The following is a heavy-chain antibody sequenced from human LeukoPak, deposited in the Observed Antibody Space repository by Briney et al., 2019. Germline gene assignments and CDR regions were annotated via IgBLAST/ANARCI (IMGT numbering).Heavy chain of an antibody. D-gene: IGHD3-16*01. J-gene: IGHJ3*02. CDR3: AKEAPERGSYAFDM. Sequence: GRSLRLSCAASGFXFSSYGIHWVRQAPGKGLEWVALISYDGSSHYYADSVKGRFTISRDNSKNTLYLQMNSLRREDTAVYYCAKEAPERGSYAFDMWGQGTMVTVSS. CDR2: ISYDGSSH. V-gene: IGHV3-30*18. CDR1: GFXFSSYG.